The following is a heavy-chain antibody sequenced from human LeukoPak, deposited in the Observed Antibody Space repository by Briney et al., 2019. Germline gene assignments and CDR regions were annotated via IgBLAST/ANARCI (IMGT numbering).Heavy chain of an antibody. CDR1: GYTFTGYY. CDR3: ARAAHDYVWGSYRSDYGMDV. V-gene: IGHV1-2*04. Sequence: ASVKVSCEASGYTFTGYYMHWVRQAPGQGLEWMGWINPNSGGTNYAQKFQGWVTMTRDTSISTAYMELSRLRSDDTAVYYCARAAHDYVWGSYRSDYGMDVWGKGTTVTVSS. CDR2: INPNSGGT. D-gene: IGHD3-16*02. J-gene: IGHJ6*04.